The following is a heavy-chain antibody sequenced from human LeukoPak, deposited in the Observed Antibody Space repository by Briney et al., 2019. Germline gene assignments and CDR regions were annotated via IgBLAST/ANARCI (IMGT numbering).Heavy chain of an antibody. V-gene: IGHV1-69*05. CDR3: ARGVLAAAGVGYYDY. D-gene: IGHD6-13*01. Sequence: SVKVSCKASGGTFSSYAFNWVRQAPGQGLEWMGGIIPIFGTANYAQKFQGRVTITTDDSTRTAYMELSSLRSEDTAVYYCARGVLAAAGVGYYDYWGQGILVTVSS. J-gene: IGHJ4*02. CDR1: GGTFSSYA. CDR2: IIPIFGTA.